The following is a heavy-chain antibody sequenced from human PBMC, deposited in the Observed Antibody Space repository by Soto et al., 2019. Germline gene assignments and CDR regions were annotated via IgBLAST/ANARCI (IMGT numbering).Heavy chain of an antibody. CDR1: GFAFGDSW. CDR3: ATAEVDY. CDR2: MTGDGRTT. V-gene: IGHV3-74*03. J-gene: IGHJ4*02. Sequence: GGCLRLACAASGFAFGDSWMHWVRQPPGKGPEWVSRMTGDGRTTQYADSVKGRFTASRDNAKSTLYLQMNSLRAEDTAVYYCATAEVDYWGPGTLVTVSS.